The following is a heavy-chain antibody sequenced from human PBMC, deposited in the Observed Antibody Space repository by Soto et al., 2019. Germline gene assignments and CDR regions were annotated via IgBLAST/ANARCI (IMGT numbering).Heavy chain of an antibody. Sequence: ASVKVSCKASGYTFTSYGISWVRQAPGQGLEWMGWISAYNGNTNYAQKLQGRVTMTTDTSTSTAYMELRSLRSDDTAVYYCARVDEQQLVPHYYMDVWGKGTTVTVSS. J-gene: IGHJ6*03. CDR3: ARVDEQQLVPHYYMDV. CDR2: ISAYNGNT. D-gene: IGHD6-13*01. CDR1: GYTFTSYG. V-gene: IGHV1-18*01.